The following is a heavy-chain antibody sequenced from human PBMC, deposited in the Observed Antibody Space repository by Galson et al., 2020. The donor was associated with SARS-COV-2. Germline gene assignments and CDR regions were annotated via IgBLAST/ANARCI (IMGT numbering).Heavy chain of an antibody. CDR2: INPNSGGT. D-gene: IGHD5-12*01. CDR1: GYTFTGYY. CDR3: ARDLRLIVTSLYGMDV. V-gene: IGHV1-2*02. Sequence: GESLKISCKASGYTFTGYYMHWVRQAPGQGLEWMGWINPNSGGTNYAQKFQGRVTMTRDTSISTAYMELSRLRSDDTAVYYCARDLRLIVTSLYGMDVGGQGTTVTVSS. J-gene: IGHJ6*02.